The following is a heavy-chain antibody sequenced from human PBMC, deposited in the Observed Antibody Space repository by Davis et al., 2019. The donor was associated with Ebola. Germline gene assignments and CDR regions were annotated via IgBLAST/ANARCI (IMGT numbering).Heavy chain of an antibody. CDR2: INHSGST. D-gene: IGHD3-3*01. CDR1: GGSFSGYY. CDR3: AKINGHYDFWSGYYLYRRFDP. J-gene: IGHJ5*02. V-gene: IGHV4-34*01. Sequence: SETLSLTCAVYGGSFSGYYWSWIRQPPGKGLEWIGEINHSGSTHYNPSLKSRVTISVDTSKNQFSLKLSSVTAADTAVYYCAKINGHYDFWSGYYLYRRFDPWGQGTLVTVSS.